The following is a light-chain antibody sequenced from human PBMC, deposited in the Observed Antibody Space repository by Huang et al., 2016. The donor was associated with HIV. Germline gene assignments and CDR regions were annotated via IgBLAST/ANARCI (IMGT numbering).Light chain of an antibody. Sequence: EIVLTQSPATLSLSPGETASLSCRASQSVSKYLAWYQQKPGQPPRLLLYDESNRATGVPARFRGSGSGTDFTLTISSLEPEDFAVYYCQQRSNWPPTFGGGTKVEIK. V-gene: IGKV3-11*01. CDR3: QQRSNWPPT. J-gene: IGKJ4*01. CDR2: DES. CDR1: QSVSKY.